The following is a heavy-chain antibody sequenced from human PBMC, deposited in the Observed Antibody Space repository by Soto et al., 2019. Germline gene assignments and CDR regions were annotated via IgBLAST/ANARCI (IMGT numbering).Heavy chain of an antibody. Sequence: EVQLVESGGGLVQPGGSLRLSCAASGFTFSSYAMHWVRQAPGKGLEYVSAISSNGGSTYYANSVKGRFTISRDNSKNMLYLQMGSLRAEDMAVYYCARDRTYYYDSSGYLDLWGRGTLVTVSS. J-gene: IGHJ2*01. D-gene: IGHD3-22*01. CDR3: ARDRTYYYDSSGYLDL. V-gene: IGHV3-64*01. CDR2: ISSNGGST. CDR1: GFTFSSYA.